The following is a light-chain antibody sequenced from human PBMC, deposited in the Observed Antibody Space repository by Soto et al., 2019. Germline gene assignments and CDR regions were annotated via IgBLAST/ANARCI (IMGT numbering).Light chain of an antibody. V-gene: IGKV1-5*03. CDR3: QQWVT. J-gene: IGKJ3*01. CDR2: KAS. CDR1: QSISGW. Sequence: DIQMTQSPSTRSASVGDRVNITCRASQSISGWLAWYQQKPGKAPKLLIYKASNLETGVPSRFSGSGSGTEFSLTISSLQPDDFATYYCQQWVTFGPGTKVDIK.